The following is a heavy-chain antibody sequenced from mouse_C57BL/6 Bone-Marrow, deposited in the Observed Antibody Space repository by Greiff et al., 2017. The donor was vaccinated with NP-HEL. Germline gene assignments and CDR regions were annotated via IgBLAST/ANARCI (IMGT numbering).Heavy chain of an antibody. CDR3: ARCCDDGYYYAMDY. V-gene: IGHV1-76*01. CDR1: GYTFTDYY. D-gene: IGHD2-3*01. Sequence: VQLQQSGAELVRPGASVKLSCKASGYTFTDYYINWVKQRPGQGLEWIARLYPGSGNTYYNEKFKGKATLTAEKSSSTAYMQLSSLTSEDSAVYFCARCCDDGYYYAMDYWGQGTSVTVSS. CDR2: LYPGSGNT. J-gene: IGHJ4*01.